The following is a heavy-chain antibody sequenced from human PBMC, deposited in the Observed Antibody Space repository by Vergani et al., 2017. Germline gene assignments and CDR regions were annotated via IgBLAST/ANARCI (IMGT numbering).Heavy chain of an antibody. V-gene: IGHV4-39*01. CDR2: IYYSGST. D-gene: IGHD6-19*01. CDR3: ARHATVEWLVKLGWIDP. J-gene: IGHJ5*02. CDR1: GASIRSSNYY. Sequence: QLQLQESGPGLVKPSATLSLTCSVSGASIRSSNYYWGWIRPPPGKGLEWIASIYYSGSTYYNPSLKSRVTISVDTSKNPFSLKLSSVTAADTAVYFCARHATVEWLVKLGWIDPWGQGILVTVSS.